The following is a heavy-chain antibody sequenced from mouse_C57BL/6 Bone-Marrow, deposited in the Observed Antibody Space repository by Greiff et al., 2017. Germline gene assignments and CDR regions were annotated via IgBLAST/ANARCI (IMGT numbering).Heavy chain of an antibody. CDR2: ISSGGSYT. Sequence: EVKLVESGGDLVKPGGSLKLSCAASGFTFSSYGMSWVRQTPDKRLEWVATISSGGSYTYYPDSVKGRFTISKDNAKNTLYLQMSRLKSEDTAMYYCARRGTVGYAMDYWGQGTSVTVSS. D-gene: IGHD1-1*01. CDR3: ARRGTVGYAMDY. V-gene: IGHV5-6*02. CDR1: GFTFSSYG. J-gene: IGHJ4*01.